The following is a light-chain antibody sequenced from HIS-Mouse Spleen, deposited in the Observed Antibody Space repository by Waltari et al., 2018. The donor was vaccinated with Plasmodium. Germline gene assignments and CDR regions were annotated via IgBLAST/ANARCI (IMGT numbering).Light chain of an antibody. Sequence: IFLTHSPAPLLVSPGKKPPLSCRASQSVSSNLAWYQQKPGQAPRLLIYGASTRATGIPARFSGSGSGTEFTLTISSMQSEDFAVYYCQQYNNWPLTFGGGTKVEIK. CDR1: QSVSSN. V-gene: IGKV3-15*01. CDR2: GAS. CDR3: QQYNNWPLT. J-gene: IGKJ4*01.